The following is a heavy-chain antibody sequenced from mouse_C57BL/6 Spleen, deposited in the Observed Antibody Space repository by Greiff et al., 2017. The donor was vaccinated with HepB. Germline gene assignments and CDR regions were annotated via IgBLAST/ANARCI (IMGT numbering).Heavy chain of an antibody. CDR3: AREFDYYGSSSYYFDY. Sequence: VQLKESEGGLVQPGSSMKLSCTASGFTFSDYYMAWVRQVPEKGLEWVANINYDGSSTYYLDSLKSRFIISRDNAKNILYLQMSSLKSEDTATYYCAREFDYYGSSSYYFDYWGQGTTLTVSS. V-gene: IGHV5-16*01. D-gene: IGHD1-1*01. J-gene: IGHJ2*01. CDR2: INYDGSST. CDR1: GFTFSDYY.